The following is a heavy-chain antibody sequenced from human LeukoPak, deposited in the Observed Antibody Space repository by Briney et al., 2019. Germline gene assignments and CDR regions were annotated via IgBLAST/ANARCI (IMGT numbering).Heavy chain of an antibody. CDR3: ANYYDRSGYPYYFDY. CDR2: LYPGDSDT. Sequence: GESLKISCKGSGYSFTSYWIGWVRQMPGKGLEWMGILYPGDSDTRYSPSFQGQVTISADKSISTAYLQWSSLKASDTAMYYCANYYDRSGYPYYFDYWGQGTLVTVSS. V-gene: IGHV5-51*01. CDR1: GYSFTSYW. J-gene: IGHJ4*02. D-gene: IGHD3-22*01.